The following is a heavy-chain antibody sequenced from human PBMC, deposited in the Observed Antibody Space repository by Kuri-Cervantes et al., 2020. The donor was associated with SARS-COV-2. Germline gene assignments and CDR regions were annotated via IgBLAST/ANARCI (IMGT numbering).Heavy chain of an antibody. J-gene: IGHJ6*03. D-gene: IGHD3-22*01. CDR3: AWFYYYDSSGFVAKYYYMDV. CDR1: GGSISSSSYY. V-gene: IGHV4-39*01. CDR2: MYHSGST. Sequence: ESLEISCTVSGGSISSSSYYWGWIRQPPGKGLEWIGSMYHSGSTYYNPSLKSRLTISVDTSKNQFSLKLSSVTAADTAGYYCAWFYYYDSSGFVAKYYYMDVWGKGTTVTVSS.